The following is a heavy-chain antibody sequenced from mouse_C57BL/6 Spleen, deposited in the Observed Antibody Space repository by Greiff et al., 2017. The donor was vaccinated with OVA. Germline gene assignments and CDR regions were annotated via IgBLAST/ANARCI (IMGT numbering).Heavy chain of an antibody. J-gene: IGHJ2*01. Sequence: QVQLQQSGAELVKPGASVKISCKASGYAFSSYWMNWVKQRPGKGLEWIGQIYPGDGDTNYNGKFKGKATLTADKSSSTAYMQLSSLTSEDSAVYFCARDEYDLLLRYGTWYVDYWGQGTTLTVSS. CDR3: ARDEYDLLLRYGTWYVDY. CDR1: GYAFSSYW. CDR2: IYPGDGDT. V-gene: IGHV1-80*01. D-gene: IGHD1-1*01.